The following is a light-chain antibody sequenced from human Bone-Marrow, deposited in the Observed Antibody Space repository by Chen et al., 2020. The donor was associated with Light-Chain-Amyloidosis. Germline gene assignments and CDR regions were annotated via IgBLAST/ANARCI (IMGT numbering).Light chain of an antibody. CDR1: QSVLYSNNKNY. CDR3: QQYYNAPLT. CDR2: LAS. V-gene: IGKV4-1*01. J-gene: IGKJ4*01. Sequence: DIVLTPSPDSLAVSRGEGATINCKSSQSVLYSNNKNYLAWYQQKPGQPPKVLFYLASARESGVPDRFSGSGSGTDFTLTISSLQAEDVAVYYCQQYYNAPLTFGGGTKVEIK.